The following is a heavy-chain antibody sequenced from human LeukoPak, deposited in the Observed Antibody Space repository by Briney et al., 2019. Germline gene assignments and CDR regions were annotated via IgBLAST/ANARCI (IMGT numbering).Heavy chain of an antibody. CDR3: ARDRNTDFWSGYYTNYFDY. D-gene: IGHD3-3*01. CDR1: GFTFDDYA. J-gene: IGHJ4*02. V-gene: IGHV3-9*01. CDR2: ISWNSGSI. Sequence: PGGSLRLSCAASGFTFDDYAMHWVRQAPGKGLEWVSGISWNSGSIGYADSVKGRFTISRDNAKNSLYLQMNILRAEDTAVYYCARDRNTDFWSGYYTNYFDYWGQGTLVTVSS.